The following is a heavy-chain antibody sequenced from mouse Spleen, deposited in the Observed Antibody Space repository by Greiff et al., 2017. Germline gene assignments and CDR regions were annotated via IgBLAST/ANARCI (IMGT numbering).Heavy chain of an antibody. CDR2: IHPNSGST. CDR3: ARYGDYLGAMDY. V-gene: IGHV1-64*01. J-gene: IGHJ4*01. Sequence: VQLQQPGAELVKPGASVKLSCKASGYTFTSYWVHWVKQRPGQGLEWIGMIHPNSGSTNYNEKFKSKATLTVDKSSSTAYMQLSSLTSEDSAVYYCARYGDYLGAMDYWGQGTSVTVSS. D-gene: IGHD2-13*01. CDR1: GYTFTSYW.